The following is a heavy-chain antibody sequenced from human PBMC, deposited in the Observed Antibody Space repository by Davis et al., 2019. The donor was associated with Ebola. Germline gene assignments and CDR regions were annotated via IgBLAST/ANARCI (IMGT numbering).Heavy chain of an antibody. CDR2: IYSGST. D-gene: IGHD1-14*01. CDR3: ARENQGSYYYYGMDV. V-gene: IGHV4-4*08. CDR1: GGSISSYY. J-gene: IGHJ6*02. Sequence: MPSETLSLTCTVSGGSISSYYWSWIRQPPGKGLEWIGYIYSGSTNYNPSLKSRVTISVDTSKNQFSLKLSSVTAADTAVYYCARENQGSYYYYGMDVWGQGTTVTVSS.